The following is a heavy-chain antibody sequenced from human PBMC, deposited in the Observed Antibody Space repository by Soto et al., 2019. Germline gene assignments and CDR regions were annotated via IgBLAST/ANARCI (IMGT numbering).Heavy chain of an antibody. V-gene: IGHV4-4*02. D-gene: IGHD3-16*01. Sequence: QVQLHDSGPGLVKPSGTLSLPCAVSRDSMNSDHWWSWVRQPPGKGLEWVGHIHRSGATNYNPSLRRRVAISLDESKAQFSLRLTSVTAADTAVYYCVRVGLRWYFDFWGRGTLVTFSS. CDR3: VRVGLRWYFDF. CDR1: RDSMNSDHW. J-gene: IGHJ2*01. CDR2: IHRSGAT.